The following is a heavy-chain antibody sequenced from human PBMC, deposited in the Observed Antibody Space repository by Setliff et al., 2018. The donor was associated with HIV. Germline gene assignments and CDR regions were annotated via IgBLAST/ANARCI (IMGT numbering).Heavy chain of an antibody. J-gene: IGHJ4*02. CDR2: IYYSGST. Sequence: PSETLSLTCNVSGGSISSFYWTWIRQPPGKGLEWIGYIYYSGSTNYNPSLKSRLTISVDTSKNQVSLKLSSVTAADTAVYYCARAGSYGWDYWGQGTLVTVSS. V-gene: IGHV4-59*01. CDR1: GGSISSFY. CDR3: ARAGSYGWDY. D-gene: IGHD5-18*01.